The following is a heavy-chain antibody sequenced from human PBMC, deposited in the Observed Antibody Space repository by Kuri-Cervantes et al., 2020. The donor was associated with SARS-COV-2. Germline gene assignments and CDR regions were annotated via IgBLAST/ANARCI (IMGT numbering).Heavy chain of an antibody. Sequence: ETLSLTCAASGFTVSSNYMSWVRQAPGKGLEWVSVIYSGGSTYYADSVKGRFTISRHNSKNTLFLQMNSLRVEDSALYYCAKDSKLGAHYDSSDDAFDIWGQGTMVTVSS. V-gene: IGHV3-53*01. D-gene: IGHD3-22*01. CDR1: GFTVSSNY. CDR3: AKDSKLGAHYDSSDDAFDI. J-gene: IGHJ3*02. CDR2: IYSGGST.